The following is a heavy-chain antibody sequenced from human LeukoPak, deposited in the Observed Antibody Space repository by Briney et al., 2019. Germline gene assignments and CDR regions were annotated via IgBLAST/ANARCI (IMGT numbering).Heavy chain of an antibody. CDR3: AGAHPYYMDV. CDR2: ISSSGSTI. J-gene: IGHJ6*03. V-gene: IGHV3-48*03. Sequence: PGGSLRLSCAASGFTFSSYEMNWVRQAPGKGLEWVSYISSSGSTIYYADSVKGRFTISRDNAKNSLYLQMNSLRAEDTAVYYCAGAHPYYMDVWGKGTTVTISS. CDR1: GFTFSSYE.